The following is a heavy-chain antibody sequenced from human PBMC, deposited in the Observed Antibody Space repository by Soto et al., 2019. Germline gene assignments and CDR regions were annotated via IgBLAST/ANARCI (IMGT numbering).Heavy chain of an antibody. Sequence: GGSLRLSCAASGFTFSSYDMHWVRQATGKGLEWVSAIGTAGDTYYPGSVKGRFTISRENAKNSLYLQMNSLRAGDTAVYYCARGYCSGGSCYSFYYMDVWGKGTTVTVSS. CDR1: GFTFSSYD. V-gene: IGHV3-13*01. D-gene: IGHD2-15*01. J-gene: IGHJ6*03. CDR2: IGTAGDT. CDR3: ARGYCSGGSCYSFYYMDV.